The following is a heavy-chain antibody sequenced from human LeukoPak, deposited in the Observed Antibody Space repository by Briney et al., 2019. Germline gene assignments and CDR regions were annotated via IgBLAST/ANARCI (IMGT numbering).Heavy chain of an antibody. J-gene: IGHJ3*02. D-gene: IGHD5-18*01. V-gene: IGHV4-59*02. CDR3: ARESGRIQLWPHAFDI. Sequence: SETLSLTCTVSGGSVSSYYWSWIRQPPGKGLEWIGYIYYSGSTNYNPSLKSRVTISVDTSKNQFSLKLSSVTAADTAVYYCARESGRIQLWPHAFDIWGQGTMVTVSS. CDR1: GGSVSSYY. CDR2: IYYSGST.